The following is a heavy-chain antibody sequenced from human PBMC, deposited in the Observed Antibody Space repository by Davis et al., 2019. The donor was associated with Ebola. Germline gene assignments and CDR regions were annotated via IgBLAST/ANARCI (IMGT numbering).Heavy chain of an antibody. CDR3: ASGTTVTTGFDN. CDR1: GGTFSSYA. J-gene: IGHJ4*02. Sequence: AASVKVSCKASGGTFSSYAISWVRQAPGQGLEWMGGIIPIFGTANYAQKFQGRVTITADESTSTAYMELSSLRSEDTAVYYCASGTTVTTGFDNWGQGTLVTVSS. CDR2: IIPIFGTA. D-gene: IGHD4-17*01. V-gene: IGHV1-69*13.